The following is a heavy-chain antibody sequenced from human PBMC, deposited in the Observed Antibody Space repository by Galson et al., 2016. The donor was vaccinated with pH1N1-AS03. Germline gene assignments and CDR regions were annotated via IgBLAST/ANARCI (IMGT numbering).Heavy chain of an antibody. CDR1: GFSFSTTW. V-gene: IGHV3-7*01. CDR3: VRDPFLSSFDI. Sequence: SLRLSCAASGFSFSTTWMTWVRQAPGKGLEFVANIKEDGSVRNYAGSVKGRFIISRDNAQNSLYLQMNSLGVEDTALYYCVRDPFLSSFDIWGQGTVVTVSS. CDR2: IKEDGSVR. J-gene: IGHJ3*02.